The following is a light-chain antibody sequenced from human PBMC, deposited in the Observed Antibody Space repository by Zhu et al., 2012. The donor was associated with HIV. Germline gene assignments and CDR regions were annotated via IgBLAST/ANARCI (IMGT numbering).Light chain of an antibody. Sequence: EVVMTQSPTTLSVSPGERATLSCRAGDFVNSKLAWYQHKRGQALRLLLYGASTRATGIPARFTGSGSGTEFTLTITSMQSEDFATYYCQQYNTWPYTFGQGTKLEIK. CDR1: DFVNSK. CDR3: QQYNTWPYT. V-gene: IGKV3-15*01. J-gene: IGKJ2*01. CDR2: GAS.